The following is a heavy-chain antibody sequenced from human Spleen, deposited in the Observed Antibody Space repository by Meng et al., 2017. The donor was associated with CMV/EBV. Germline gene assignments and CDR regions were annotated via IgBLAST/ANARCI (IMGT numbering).Heavy chain of an antibody. CDR2: IYPGDSDT. CDR3: ARTNSAEYFQH. D-gene: IGHD2-21*01. J-gene: IGHJ1*01. Sequence: SCTGSGYSFTSYWLGWVRQMPGKGLEWMGIIYPGDSDTRYSPSFQGQVTISADKSISTAYLQWSSLKASDTAMYYCARTNSAEYFQHWGQGTLVTVSS. CDR1: GYSFTSYW. V-gene: IGHV5-51*01.